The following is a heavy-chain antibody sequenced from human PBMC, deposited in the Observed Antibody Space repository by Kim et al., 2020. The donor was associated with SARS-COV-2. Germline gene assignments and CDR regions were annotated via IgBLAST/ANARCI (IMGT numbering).Heavy chain of an antibody. CDR1: GFTFSSYG. CDR3: ARGIQANLGSVGGSQAFDY. V-gene: IGHV3-33*01. D-gene: IGHD3-16*01. CDR2: IWYDGSNK. Sequence: GGSLRLSCAASGFTFSSYGMHWVRQAPGKGLEWVAVIWYDGSNKYYADSVKGRFTISRDNSKNTLYLQMNSLRAEDTAVYYCARGIQANLGSVGGSQAFDYWGQGTLVTVSS. J-gene: IGHJ4*02.